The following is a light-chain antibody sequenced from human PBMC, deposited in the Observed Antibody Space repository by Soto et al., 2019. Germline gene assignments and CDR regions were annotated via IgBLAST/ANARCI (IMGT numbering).Light chain of an antibody. CDR1: QNIRYW. J-gene: IGKJ5*01. Sequence: DIQMTQSPSTLSASDVDKVTITCRASQNIRYWLAWYQHKPGKAPKLLIYDASNLEAGVPSWFRGSGSGTDFTFTISRLQPEDIATYYCQQYENLPTFGQGTRLEIK. CDR3: QQYENLPT. V-gene: IGKV1-33*01. CDR2: DAS.